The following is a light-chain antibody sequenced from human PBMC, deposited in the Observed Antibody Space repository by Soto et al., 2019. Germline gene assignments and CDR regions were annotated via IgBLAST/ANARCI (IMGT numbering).Light chain of an antibody. CDR1: SSNIGSND. CDR2: DNN. V-gene: IGLV1-51*01. J-gene: IGLJ1*01. Sequence: QSVLTQPPSVSAAPGQKVTIPCSGGSSNIGSNDVCWYQQVPGTAPKVLIYDNNKRPSGIPDRFSGSKSGTSATLGISGLQTGEEADYYGGTSQSDHYVFGSGTKLTV. CDR3: GTSQSDHYV.